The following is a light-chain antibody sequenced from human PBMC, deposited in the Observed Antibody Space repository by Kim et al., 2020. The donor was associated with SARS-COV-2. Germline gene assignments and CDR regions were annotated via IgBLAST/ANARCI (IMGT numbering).Light chain of an antibody. CDR3: QAWDSSTAYV. V-gene: IGLV3-1*01. CDR1: KLGDKY. J-gene: IGLJ1*01. Sequence: SYELTQPPSVSVSPGQTASITCSGDKLGDKYACWYQQKPGQSPVLVIYQDSKRPSGIPERFSGSNSGNTATLTISGTQAMDEADYYCQAWDSSTAYVFGNWDQGHRP. CDR2: QDS.